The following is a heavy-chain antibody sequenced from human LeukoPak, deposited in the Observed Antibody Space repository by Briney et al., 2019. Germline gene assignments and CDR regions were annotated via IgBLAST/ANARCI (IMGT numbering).Heavy chain of an antibody. CDR1: GFTFDDYA. CDR3: AKDGGSGWPLDY. V-gene: IGHV3-9*01. Sequence: PGRSLRLSCAASGFTFDDYAMHWVRQAPGKGLEWVSGISWNSGSIGYADSVKGRFTISRDNAKNSLYLQMNSLRAEDTALYYCAKDGGSGWPLDYWGQGTLVTVSS. D-gene: IGHD6-19*01. J-gene: IGHJ4*02. CDR2: ISWNSGSI.